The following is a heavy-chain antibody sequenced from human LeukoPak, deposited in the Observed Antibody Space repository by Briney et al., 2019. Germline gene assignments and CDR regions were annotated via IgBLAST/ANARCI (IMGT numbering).Heavy chain of an antibody. CDR2: IGGSGATI. CDR1: GFDFSAYG. Sequence: GGSLRLSCGASGFDFSAYGMNWVRQAPGKGLEWVSAIGGSGATIYYADSVRGRFTISRDNFKNTMYLQMNSLRAEDTAVYYCARGYYGSVTYYNAEKHGMYVWGQGTTVTVS. J-gene: IGHJ6*02. D-gene: IGHD3-10*01. CDR3: ARGYYGSVTYYNAEKHGMYV. V-gene: IGHV3-23*01.